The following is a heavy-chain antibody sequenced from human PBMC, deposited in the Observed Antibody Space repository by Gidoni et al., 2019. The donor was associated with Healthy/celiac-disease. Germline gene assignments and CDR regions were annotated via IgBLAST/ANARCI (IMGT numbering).Heavy chain of an antibody. CDR1: VFTFSIHA. CDR3: ARALPGPYFDY. J-gene: IGHJ4*02. Sequence: QVQLVDSGGGVVLPGCSLRLSLADSVFTFSIHAMHWVRQAPGKGLEWVAVISYDGSNKYYADSVKGRFTISRDNSKNTLYLQMNSLRAEDTAVYYCARALPGPYFDYWGQGTLVTVSS. D-gene: IGHD2-2*01. CDR2: ISYDGSNK. V-gene: IGHV3-30-3*01.